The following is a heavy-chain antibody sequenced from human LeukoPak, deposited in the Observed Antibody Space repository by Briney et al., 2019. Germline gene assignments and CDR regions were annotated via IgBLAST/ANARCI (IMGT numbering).Heavy chain of an antibody. J-gene: IGHJ6*03. D-gene: IGHD1-7*01. CDR2: IYHSGST. CDR1: GGSISSSNW. Sequence: PSETLSLTCAVSGGSISSSNWWSRVRQPPGKGLEWIGEIYHSGSTNYNPSLKSRVTISVDKSKNQFSLKLSSVTAADTAVYYCARGTWVLGDYYYYMDVWGKGTTVTVSS. V-gene: IGHV4-4*02. CDR3: ARGTWVLGDYYYYMDV.